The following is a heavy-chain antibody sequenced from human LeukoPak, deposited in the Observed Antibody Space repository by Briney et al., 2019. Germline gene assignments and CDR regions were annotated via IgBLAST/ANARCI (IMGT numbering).Heavy chain of an antibody. CDR3: ARDHSGTQDY. V-gene: IGHV3-33*01. CDR2: IWDDGSNE. J-gene: IGHJ4*02. CDR1: GFTFSNYG. D-gene: IGHD1-1*01. Sequence: GGSLRLSCAASGFTFSNYGMHWVRQAPGKGLEWVAVIWDDGSNEYYADSVKGRFTIFRDNRRITLYLQMNSLRAEDTAVYSCARDHSGTQDYWGQGTLVTVSS.